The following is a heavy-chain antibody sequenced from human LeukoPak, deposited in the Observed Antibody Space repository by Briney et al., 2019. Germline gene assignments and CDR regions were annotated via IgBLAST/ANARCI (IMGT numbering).Heavy chain of an antibody. D-gene: IGHD2-2*01. J-gene: IGHJ4*02. CDR2: ISSSSSYT. CDR1: GFTFSDYY. Sequence: GGSLRLSCAASGFTFSDYYMSWIRQAPGKGLEWVSYISSSSSYTNYADSVKGRFTISRDNSKNTLYLQMNSLRAEDTAVYYCAKDSIVVVPAPSVFDYWGQGTLVTVSS. V-gene: IGHV3-11*05. CDR3: AKDSIVVVPAPSVFDY.